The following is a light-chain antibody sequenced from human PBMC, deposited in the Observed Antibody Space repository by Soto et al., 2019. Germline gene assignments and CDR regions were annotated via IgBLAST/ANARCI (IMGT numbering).Light chain of an antibody. Sequence: EIVLTQSPVTLSLSPGESATLSCRASQSIGSNYLAWYQQKPGQAPRLLIYGASKRATGIPDRFSGSGSGTDFTLTISRLEPEDFAVYYCQRYGSSPPWTFGQGTKVDIK. CDR2: GAS. V-gene: IGKV3-20*01. CDR3: QRYGSSPPWT. CDR1: QSIGSNY. J-gene: IGKJ1*01.